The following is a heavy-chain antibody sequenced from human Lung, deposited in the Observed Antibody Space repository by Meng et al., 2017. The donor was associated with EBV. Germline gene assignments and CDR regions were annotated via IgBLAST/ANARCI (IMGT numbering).Heavy chain of an antibody. J-gene: IGHJ4*02. Sequence: QVRLPESGLGLVTPSGTLSLTCAVSGGSFSICNCCGWVRQPLGRGLEWIGEIHNSGRTNITSSLKRRITMSLDKPKNQFSLKLSSVPAAETAVYYCARDSDSAYSLGYWGQGTLVTVSS. CDR2: IHNSGRT. D-gene: IGHD2-21*01. V-gene: IGHV4-4*02. CDR3: ARDSDSAYSLGY. CDR1: GGSFSICNC.